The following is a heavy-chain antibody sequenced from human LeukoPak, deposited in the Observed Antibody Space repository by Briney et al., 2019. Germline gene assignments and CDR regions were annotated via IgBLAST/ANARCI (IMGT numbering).Heavy chain of an antibody. D-gene: IGHD4-17*01. J-gene: IGHJ4*02. CDR3: ASPSSTVTSATGFDY. V-gene: IGHV3-11*04. Sequence: PGGSLRLPCAASGFSFSDYYMSWIRQAPGKGLEWVSYISGSSDVIYYADSVKGRFTISRDNAQNSLYLQMNSLRAEDTAFYYCASPSSTVTSATGFDYWGQGTLVTVSS. CDR2: ISGSSDVI. CDR1: GFSFSDYY.